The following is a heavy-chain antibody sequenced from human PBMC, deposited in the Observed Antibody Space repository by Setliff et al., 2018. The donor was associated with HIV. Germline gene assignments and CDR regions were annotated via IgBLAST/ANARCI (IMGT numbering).Heavy chain of an antibody. CDR2: IFYSGIT. CDR3: ARSKTFYDFWGGYYTHGAFKI. D-gene: IGHD3-3*01. CDR1: GGSFTSRSYY. Sequence: SETLSLTCTVSGGSFTSRSYYWGWIRQPPGKGLEWIGSIFYSGITYYNPSLKSRVTIYVDTSKNQFSLNLTSVTAADTAAYYCARSKTFYDFWGGYYTHGAFKIWGLGTMGTVSS. J-gene: IGHJ3*02. V-gene: IGHV4-39*01.